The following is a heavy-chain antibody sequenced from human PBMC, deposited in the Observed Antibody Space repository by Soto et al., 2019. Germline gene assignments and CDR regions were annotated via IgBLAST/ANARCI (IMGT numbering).Heavy chain of an antibody. CDR3: AGARGASRYGWFDP. J-gene: IGHJ5*02. Sequence: LTFAVSGCSIRRGGYSWIWLRQPPGKGLEWIGYTYHSGRTYYNPSLKSRVTISVDRAKNQFSLKLSSVTAADTAVYYCAGARGASRYGWFDPWRQGTLVTVSS. CDR1: GCSIRRGGYS. V-gene: IGHV4-30-2*01. D-gene: IGHD3-10*01. CDR2: TYHSGRT.